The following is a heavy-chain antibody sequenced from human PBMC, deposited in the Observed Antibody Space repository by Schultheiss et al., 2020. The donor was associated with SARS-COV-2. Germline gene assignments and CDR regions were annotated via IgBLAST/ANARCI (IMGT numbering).Heavy chain of an antibody. CDR3: TTDPYSGYAQGADAFDI. J-gene: IGHJ3*02. V-gene: IGHV3-48*01. CDR1: GFTFSSYS. D-gene: IGHD5-12*01. Sequence: GGSLRLSCAASGFTFSSYSINWVRQVPGKGLEWVSYIGHTGSVIYYADSVKGRFTISRDNVKNSLYLQMNSLRAEDTALYYCTTDPYSGYAQGADAFDIWGQGTMVTVSS. CDR2: IGHTGSVI.